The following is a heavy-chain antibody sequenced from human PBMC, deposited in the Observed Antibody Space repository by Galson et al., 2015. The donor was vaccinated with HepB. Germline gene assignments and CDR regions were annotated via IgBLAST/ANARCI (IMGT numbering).Heavy chain of an antibody. Sequence: SVKVSCKASGYTFTSYAMHWVRQAPGQRLEWMGWINAGNGNTKYSQKFQGRVTITRDTSASTAYMELSSLRSEDTAVYYCARDGAYCSSTSCYGVYYYGMDVWGQGTTVTVSS. CDR1: GYTFTSYA. J-gene: IGHJ6*02. D-gene: IGHD2-2*01. V-gene: IGHV1-3*01. CDR3: ARDGAYCSSTSCYGVYYYGMDV. CDR2: INAGNGNT.